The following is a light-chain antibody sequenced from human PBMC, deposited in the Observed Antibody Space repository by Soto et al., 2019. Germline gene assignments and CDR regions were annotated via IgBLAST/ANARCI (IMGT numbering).Light chain of an antibody. CDR1: QSVSSY. J-gene: IGKJ5*01. Sequence: EIVLTQSPATLSLSPGERATLSCRASQSVSSYLAWYQQKPGQAPRLLIYDASNRATGIPARFSGRGSGTDFTLPISSLEPEDFAVYYCQQRSNWPPVTFVQGTRLEIK. CDR2: DAS. CDR3: QQRSNWPPVT. V-gene: IGKV3-11*01.